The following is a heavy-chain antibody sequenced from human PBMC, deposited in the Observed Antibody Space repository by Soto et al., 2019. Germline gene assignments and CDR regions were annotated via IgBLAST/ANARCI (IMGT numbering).Heavy chain of an antibody. CDR2: IYYSGST. D-gene: IGHD3-9*01. Sequence: PSXTLSLTCTVSGGSISSYYWSWIRQPPVKGLEWIVYIYYSGSTNYNPSLKSRVTISVDTSKNQFSLKLSSVTAADTAVYYCARGILRYFDCNWFDPWGQGTLVTVSS. CDR1: GGSISSYY. J-gene: IGHJ5*02. V-gene: IGHV4-59*01. CDR3: ARGILRYFDCNWFDP.